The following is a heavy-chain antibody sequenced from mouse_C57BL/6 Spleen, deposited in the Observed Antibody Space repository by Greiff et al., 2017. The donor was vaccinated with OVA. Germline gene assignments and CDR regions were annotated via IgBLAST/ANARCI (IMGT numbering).Heavy chain of an antibody. CDR1: GFTFSDYG. V-gene: IGHV5-17*01. CDR2: ISSGSSTI. D-gene: IGHD1-1*01. J-gene: IGHJ2*01. CDR3: ARPDYYGSSFDY. Sequence: EVHLVESGGGLVKPGGSLKLSCAASGFTFSDYGMHWVRQAPETGLEWVAYISSGSSTIYYADTVKGRFTISRDNAKNTLFLQMTSLRSEDTAMYYCARPDYYGSSFDYWGQGTTLTVSS.